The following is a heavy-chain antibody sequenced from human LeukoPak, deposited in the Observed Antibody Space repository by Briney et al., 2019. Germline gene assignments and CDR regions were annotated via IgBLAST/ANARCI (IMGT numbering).Heavy chain of an antibody. CDR2: SSSDGSST. V-gene: IGHV3-74*01. CDR3: ARDGDSTVDFDY. J-gene: IGHJ4*02. CDR1: GFILSNYW. D-gene: IGHD4-23*01. Sequence: GGSLRLSCVASGFILSNYWMHWVRQAPGKGLVWVSRSSSDGSSTVYADSVEGRFTISRDNAKNTLYLQMNSLRAEDTALYYCARDGDSTVDFDYWGQGTLVSVSS.